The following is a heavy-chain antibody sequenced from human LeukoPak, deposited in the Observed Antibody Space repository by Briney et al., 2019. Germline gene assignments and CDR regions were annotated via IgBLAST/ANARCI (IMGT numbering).Heavy chain of an antibody. J-gene: IGHJ4*02. Sequence: GGSLRLSCAASGFTVSSNYMSWVRQAPGKGLEWVSVIYSGGSTYYGDSVKGRFTISRDNSKNTLYLQMNSLRAEDTAVYYCARISTVTRSFDYWGQGTLVTVSS. CDR2: IYSGGST. V-gene: IGHV3-66*01. CDR1: GFTVSSNY. D-gene: IGHD4-17*01. CDR3: ARISTVTRSFDY.